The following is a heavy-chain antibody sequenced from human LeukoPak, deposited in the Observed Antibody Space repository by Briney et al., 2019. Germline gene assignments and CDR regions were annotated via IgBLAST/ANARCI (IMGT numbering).Heavy chain of an antibody. D-gene: IGHD1-14*01. CDR1: GFTFSSYA. V-gene: IGHV3-30*01. CDR3: ARDRFNPFDY. Sequence: GGSLRLSCAASGFTFSSYAMHWVRQAPGKGLEWVAVISYDGSNKYYADSVKGRFTISRDNSKNTLYPQMNSLRAEDTAVYYCARDRFNPFDYWGQGTLVTVSS. J-gene: IGHJ4*02. CDR2: ISYDGSNK.